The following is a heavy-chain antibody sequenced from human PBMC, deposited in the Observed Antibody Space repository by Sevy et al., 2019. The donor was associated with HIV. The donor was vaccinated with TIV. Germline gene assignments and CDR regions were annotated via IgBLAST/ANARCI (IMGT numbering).Heavy chain of an antibody. D-gene: IGHD6-13*01. CDR2: SGNT. J-gene: IGHJ4*02. V-gene: IGHV4-59*01. CDR3: ARGGPNQQQLDYFDY. CDR1: GVSISPYY. Sequence: SETLSLTCTVSGVSISPYYWAWIRQPPGKGLECIGFSGNTNYNPSLKTRVTTSVATSKNQFSLKLSSVTAADTAIYYCARGGPNQQQLDYFDYWAREPWSPSPQ.